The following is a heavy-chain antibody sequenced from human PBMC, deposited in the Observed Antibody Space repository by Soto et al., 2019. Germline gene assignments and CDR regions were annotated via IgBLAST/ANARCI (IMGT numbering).Heavy chain of an antibody. CDR2: INHSGST. CDR3: ARRSYYDILTGYYSYYYYMDV. Sequence: PSETLSLTCAVYGGSFSGYYWSWIRQPPGKGLEWIGEINHSGSTNYNPPLKSRVTISVDTSKNQFSLKLSSVTAADTAVYYCARRSYYDILTGYYSYYYYMDVWGKGTTVTVSS. D-gene: IGHD3-9*01. V-gene: IGHV4-34*01. CDR1: GGSFSGYY. J-gene: IGHJ6*03.